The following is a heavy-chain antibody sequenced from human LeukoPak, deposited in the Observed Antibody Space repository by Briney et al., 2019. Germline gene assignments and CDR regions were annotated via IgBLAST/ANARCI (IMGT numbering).Heavy chain of an antibody. CDR3: AAFAGVVPGVLLL. Sequence: GGSLRLSCVASGFTSSAFGMSWVRRPRGKGLEWVAKIKKDGSEKDYVDSVKGRFTIFRDKAKKSVYLQMNSLRAEDTAVYYCAAFAGVVPGVLLLWGKGTTVIVSS. V-gene: IGHV3-7*01. J-gene: IGHJ6*04. CDR1: GFTSSAFG. D-gene: IGHD2-2*01. CDR2: IKKDGSEK.